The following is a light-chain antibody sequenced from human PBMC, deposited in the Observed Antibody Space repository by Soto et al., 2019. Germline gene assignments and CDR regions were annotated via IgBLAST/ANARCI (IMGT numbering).Light chain of an antibody. CDR1: QGMSRW. CDR3: QQANNFPIP. J-gene: IGKJ5*01. CDR2: AAT. Sequence: LPMTRSGCIVSVGTGHRPQTTCLASQGMSRWLAWYQQRPGKAPKRLINAATTLQSGVPSRFSGSGSGTDFTLTISGLEPEDFATYYCQQANNFPIPFGQGTRLEI. V-gene: IGKV1-12*01.